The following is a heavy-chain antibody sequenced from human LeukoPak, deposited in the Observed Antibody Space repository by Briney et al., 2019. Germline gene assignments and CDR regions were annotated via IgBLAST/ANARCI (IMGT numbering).Heavy chain of an antibody. CDR2: IYTSGST. D-gene: IGHD7-27*01. CDR1: GGSISSGRYY. V-gene: IGHV4-61*02. Sequence: SETLSLTCTVSGGSISSGRYYWSWIRQPAGKGLEWIGRIYTSGSTNYNPSLKSRVTISVDTSKNQFSLKLSSVTAADTAVYYCARSLLGSFDYWGQGTLVTVSS. J-gene: IGHJ4*02. CDR3: ARSLLGSFDY.